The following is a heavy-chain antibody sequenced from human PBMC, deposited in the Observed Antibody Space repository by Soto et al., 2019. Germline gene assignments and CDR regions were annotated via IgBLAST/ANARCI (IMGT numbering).Heavy chain of an antibody. CDR3: ASPSGYVVGTDS. Sequence: PGGSLRLSCAASGFTFSTYSMNGVRQAPGKGLEWVGRIKSKADGGTTEYAAPVKGRFTISRDDSTNTMYLQMNSLKIDDTAVYHCASPSGYVVGTDSWGQGTLVTVSS. J-gene: IGHJ4*02. D-gene: IGHD2-21*01. CDR1: GFTFSTYS. CDR2: IKSKADGGTT. V-gene: IGHV3-15*07.